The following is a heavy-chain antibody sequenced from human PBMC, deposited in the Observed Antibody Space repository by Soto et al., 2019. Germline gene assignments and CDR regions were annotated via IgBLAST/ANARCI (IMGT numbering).Heavy chain of an antibody. J-gene: IGHJ6*02. CDR2: INHSGST. V-gene: IGHV4-34*01. CDR1: GGSFSGYY. Sequence: SETLSLTCAVYGGSFSGYYWSWIRQPPGKGLEWIGEINHSGSTNYNPSLKSRVTISVDTSKNQFSLKLSSVTAADTAVYYCARGRNDSDGYYYGMDVWGQGTTVTVSS. CDR3: ARGRNDSDGYYYGMDV. D-gene: IGHD1-1*01.